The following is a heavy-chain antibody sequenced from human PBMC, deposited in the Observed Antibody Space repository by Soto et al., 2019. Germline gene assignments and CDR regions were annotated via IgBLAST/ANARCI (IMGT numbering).Heavy chain of an antibody. CDR1: GFTFSSYG. J-gene: IGHJ6*02. CDR3: AKDTLPPGTYYYYGMDV. D-gene: IGHD1-1*01. Sequence: QVQLVESGGGVVQPGRSLRLSCAASGFTFSSYGMHWVRQAPGKGLEWVAVISYDGSNKYYPDSVKGRFTISRDNTTNSLYLQMNSRRKEDTAVYYSAKDTLPPGTYYYYGMDVWGQGTTVTVS. V-gene: IGHV3-30*18. CDR2: ISYDGSNK.